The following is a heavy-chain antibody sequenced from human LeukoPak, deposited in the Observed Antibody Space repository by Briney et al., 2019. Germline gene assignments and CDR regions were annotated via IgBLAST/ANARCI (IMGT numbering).Heavy chain of an antibody. CDR2: IRSKAYGGTT. CDR1: GFTFGDYG. Sequence: GGSLRLSCTASGFTFGDYGMSWVRQAPGKGLEWVGFIRSKAYGGTTEYAASAKGRFTISRDDSKSIAYLQMNSLKTEDTAVYYCTGGDYYDTSGYYFLFDYWGQGTLVTVSS. D-gene: IGHD3-22*01. V-gene: IGHV3-49*04. CDR3: TGGDYYDTSGYYFLFDY. J-gene: IGHJ4*02.